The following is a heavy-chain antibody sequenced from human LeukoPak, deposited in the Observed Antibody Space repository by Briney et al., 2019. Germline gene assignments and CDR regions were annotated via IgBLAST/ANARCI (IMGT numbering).Heavy chain of an antibody. D-gene: IGHD4-23*01. CDR3: ARLPRWYQPSDFDY. J-gene: IGHJ4*02. V-gene: IGHV3-9*01. Sequence: PGGSLRLSCAASGFTFDDYAMHWVRQAPGKGLEWVSGISWNSGSIGYADSVKGRFTISRDNAKNSLYLQMNSLRAEDTAVYYCARLPRWYQPSDFDYWGQGTLVSVSS. CDR2: ISWNSGSI. CDR1: GFTFDDYA.